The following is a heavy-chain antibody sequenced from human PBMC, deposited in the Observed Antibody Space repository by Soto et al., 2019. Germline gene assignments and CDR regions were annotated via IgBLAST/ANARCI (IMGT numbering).Heavy chain of an antibody. Sequence: SETLSLTCTVSGDSITGHDISWGWIRRPPGQGLEWIGTISHSGDTFYNPPLESRLTMSLDASKNQFSMRLTSVTAADAGVYFRARQMRCPIPYFGWLSPLTSWGQGIQVTVS. V-gene: IGHV4-39*01. CDR2: ISHSGDT. J-gene: IGHJ5*02. D-gene: IGHD3-9*01. CDR3: ARQMRCPIPYFGWLSPLTS. CDR1: GDSITGHDIS.